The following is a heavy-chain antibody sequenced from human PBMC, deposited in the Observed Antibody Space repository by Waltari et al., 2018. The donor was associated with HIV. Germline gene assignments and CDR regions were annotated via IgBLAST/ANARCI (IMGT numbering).Heavy chain of an antibody. D-gene: IGHD6-13*01. Sequence: VQLVESGGGVVQPGGSLRLSCAASGFTFSSYGMHWVRQAPGKGLEWVAFIRYDGSNKYYADSVKGRFTISRDNSKNTLYLQMNSLRAEDTAVYYCAKDQVSSSWLYNWFDPWGQGTLVTVSS. CDR2: IRYDGSNK. V-gene: IGHV3-30*02. J-gene: IGHJ5*02. CDR3: AKDQVSSSWLYNWFDP. CDR1: GFTFSSYG.